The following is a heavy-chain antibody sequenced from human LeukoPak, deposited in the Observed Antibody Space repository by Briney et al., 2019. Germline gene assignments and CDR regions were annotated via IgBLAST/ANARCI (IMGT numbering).Heavy chain of an antibody. CDR2: ICYSGST. Sequence: SETLSLTCTVSGGSISSHYWSWIRQPPGKGLEWIGYICYSGSTNYNPSLKSRVTISVDTSKNQFSLKLSSVTAADTAVYYCAREDGGYWGQGTLVTVSS. D-gene: IGHD3-16*01. V-gene: IGHV4-59*11. CDR3: AREDGGY. CDR1: GGSISSHY. J-gene: IGHJ4*02.